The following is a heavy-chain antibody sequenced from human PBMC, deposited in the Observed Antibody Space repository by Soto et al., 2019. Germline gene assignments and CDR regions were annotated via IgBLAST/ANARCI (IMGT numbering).Heavy chain of an antibody. CDR1: GYFLTALS. CDR2: FDREDGET. D-gene: IGHD1-26*01. Sequence: VKVSCKVSGYFLTALSIHWVRQAPGKGLEWMGGFDREDGETIYAQKFQGRVTMAEDTSTDSAYMELSSLTSEDTAIYYCAHGEGIVKSIVYFDSWGQGTLVTVSS. V-gene: IGHV1-24*01. CDR3: AHGEGIVKSIVYFDS. J-gene: IGHJ4*02.